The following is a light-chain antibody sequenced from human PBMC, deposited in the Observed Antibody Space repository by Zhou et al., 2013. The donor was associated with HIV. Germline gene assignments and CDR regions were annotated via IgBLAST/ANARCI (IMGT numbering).Light chain of an antibody. CDR2: DAS. CDR3: QQYGSSPIT. Sequence: EIVLTQSPATLSLSPGERATLSCRASQSVSSYLAWYQQKPGQAPRLFIYDASNRATGIPDRFSGSGSGTDFTLTISRLEPEDFAVYYCQQYGSSPITFGQGTRLEIK. V-gene: IGKV3-20*01. J-gene: IGKJ5*01. CDR1: QSVSSY.